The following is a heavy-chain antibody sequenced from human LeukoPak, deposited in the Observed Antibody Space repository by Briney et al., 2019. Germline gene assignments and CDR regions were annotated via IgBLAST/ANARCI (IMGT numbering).Heavy chain of an antibody. V-gene: IGHV7-4-1*02. CDR2: INTNTGNP. CDR1: GYTFTSYA. Sequence: GASVKVSCKASGYTFTSYAMNWVRQAPGQGLEWMGWINTNTGNPTYAQGFTGRFVFSLDTSVSTAYLQISSLKAEDTAVYYCARDPGGYGDYLDWFDPWGQGTLVTVSS. D-gene: IGHD4-17*01. CDR3: ARDPGGYGDYLDWFDP. J-gene: IGHJ5*02.